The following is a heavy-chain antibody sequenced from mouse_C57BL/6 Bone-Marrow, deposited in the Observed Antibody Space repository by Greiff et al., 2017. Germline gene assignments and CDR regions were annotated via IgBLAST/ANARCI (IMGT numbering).Heavy chain of an antibody. CDR3: TTGFYWYFDV. CDR1: GFNIKDDY. Sequence: VQLQQSGAELVRPGASVKLSCTASGFNIKDDYMHWVKQRPEKGLEWIGWIDPENGDTEYASKFQGKATITADTSSNTAYLQLSSLTSEDTAVYYCTTGFYWYFDVWGTGTTVTVSS. J-gene: IGHJ1*03. V-gene: IGHV14-4*01. CDR2: IDPENGDT.